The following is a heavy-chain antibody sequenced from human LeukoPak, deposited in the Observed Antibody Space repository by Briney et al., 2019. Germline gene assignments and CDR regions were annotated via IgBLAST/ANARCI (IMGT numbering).Heavy chain of an antibody. D-gene: IGHD3-22*01. CDR1: GGSISSSSYY. J-gene: IGHJ4*02. CDR3: ARRGYYYELDY. Sequence: PSETLSLTCTVSGGSISSSSYYRGWIRQPPGKGLEWIGSIYYSGSTYYNPSLKSRVTISVDTSKNQFSLKLSSVTATDTAVYYCARRGYYYELDYWGQGTPVTVSS. V-gene: IGHV4-39*01. CDR2: IYYSGST.